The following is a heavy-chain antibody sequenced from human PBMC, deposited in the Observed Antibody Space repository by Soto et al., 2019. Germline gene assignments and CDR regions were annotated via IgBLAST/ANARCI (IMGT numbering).Heavy chain of an antibody. CDR1: GFTFSSYG. CDR2: ISYDGSNK. J-gene: IGHJ5*02. Sequence: GGSLRLSCAASGFTFSSYGMHWVRQAPGKGLEWVAVISYDGSNKYYADSVKGRFTISRDNSKNTLYLQMNSLRAEDTAVYYCAKPSWTIMITFGGVIAHWGQGTLVTVSS. CDR3: AKPSWTIMITFGGVIAH. V-gene: IGHV3-30*18. D-gene: IGHD3-16*01.